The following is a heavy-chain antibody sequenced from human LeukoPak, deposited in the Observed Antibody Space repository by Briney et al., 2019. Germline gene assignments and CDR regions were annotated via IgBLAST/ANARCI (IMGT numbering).Heavy chain of an antibody. J-gene: IGHJ4*02. D-gene: IGHD3-10*01. Sequence: GGSLRPSCAASGFTFSSYSMNWVRQAPGKGLEWVSSISSSSSYIYYADSVRGRFTISRDNPKNSLYLQMNSLRAEDTAVYYCARVALVSGPSYGSESEAADYWGQGTLVTVSS. V-gene: IGHV3-21*01. CDR3: ARVALVSGPSYGSESEAADY. CDR2: ISSSSSYI. CDR1: GFTFSSYS.